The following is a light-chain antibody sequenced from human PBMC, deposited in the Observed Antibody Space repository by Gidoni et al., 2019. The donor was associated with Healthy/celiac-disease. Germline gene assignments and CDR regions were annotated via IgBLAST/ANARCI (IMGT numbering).Light chain of an antibody. CDR3: QQRSNYPPVGWT. J-gene: IGKJ1*01. CDR1: QSVSSY. V-gene: IGKV3-11*01. CDR2: DAS. Sequence: DIVLTQTPATLSLSPGERAPLSCRASQSVSSYLAWYQQKPGQAPRLLIYDASNRATGTPAKFSGSASGTDFTLTISSLEPEDFAVYYCQQRSNYPPVGWTFGQWTKVEIK.